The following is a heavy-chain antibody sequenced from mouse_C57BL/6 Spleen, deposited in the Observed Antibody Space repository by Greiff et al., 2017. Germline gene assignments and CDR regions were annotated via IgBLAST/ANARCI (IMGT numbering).Heavy chain of an antibody. CDR1: GYTFTSYW. J-gene: IGHJ2*01. CDR2: IYPSDSET. Sequence: QVQLQQPGAELVRPGSSVKLSCKASGYTFTSYWMDWVKQRPGQGLEWIGNIYPSDSETHYNQKFKYKATLTVDKSSSTAYMQLSILTSEDSAVYYCARSGDYFDYWGQGTTLTVSS. D-gene: IGHD3-2*02. V-gene: IGHV1-61*01. CDR3: ARSGDYFDY.